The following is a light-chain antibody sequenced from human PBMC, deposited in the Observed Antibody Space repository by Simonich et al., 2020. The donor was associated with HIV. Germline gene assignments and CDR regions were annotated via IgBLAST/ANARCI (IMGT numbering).Light chain of an antibody. Sequence: EIVTTQSPATLSVSPGERATLSCRVSQSIASNLAWYQQKPGQAPRLVIYGASMRATGIPARFSGSGFGTEFTLTITSMQSEDFAVYYCQQYNNWPLFFGQGTKLEIK. CDR2: GAS. J-gene: IGKJ2*01. CDR3: QQYNNWPLF. V-gene: IGKV3-15*01. CDR1: QSIASN.